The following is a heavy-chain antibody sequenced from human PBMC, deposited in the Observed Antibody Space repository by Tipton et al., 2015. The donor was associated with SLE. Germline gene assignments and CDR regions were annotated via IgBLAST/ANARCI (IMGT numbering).Heavy chain of an antibody. CDR3: ARDRGRVVVVPAATSDAFDI. CDR2: IIPIFGTA. D-gene: IGHD2-2*01. CDR1: GGTFSSYA. J-gene: IGHJ3*02. V-gene: IGHV1-69*01. Sequence: QSEAEVKKPGSSAKVSYKASGGTFSSYAISWVRQAPGQGLEWMGGIIPIFGTANYAQKFQGRVTITADESTSTAYMELSSLRSEDTAVYYCARDRGRVVVVPAATSDAFDIWGQGTMVTVSS.